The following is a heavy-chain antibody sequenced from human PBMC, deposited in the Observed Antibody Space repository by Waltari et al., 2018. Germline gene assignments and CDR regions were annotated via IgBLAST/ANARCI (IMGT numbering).Heavy chain of an antibody. J-gene: IGHJ4*02. V-gene: IGHV3-30-3*01. Sequence: QVQLVESGGGVVQPGRSLRLSCAASGFTFSSYAMHWVRQAPGKGLEWVAVISDDGSNKYYADSVKGRFTISRDNSKNTLYLQMNSLRAEDTAVYYCASAYYYDSSGCLDYWGQGTLVTVSS. CDR2: ISDDGSNK. CDR1: GFTFSSYA. CDR3: ASAYYYDSSGCLDY. D-gene: IGHD3-22*01.